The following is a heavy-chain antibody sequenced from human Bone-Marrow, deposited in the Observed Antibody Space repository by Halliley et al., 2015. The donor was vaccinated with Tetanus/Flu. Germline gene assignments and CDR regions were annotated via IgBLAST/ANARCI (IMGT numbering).Heavy chain of an antibody. D-gene: IGHD1-1*01. CDR2: VYHTGSP. Sequence: PGKGLEWIGEVYHTGSPPYNPSFKSRVPLSVDKSQTPFSLRLTSLTAADTAIYYCARSGRTRSDYWGQGTLVTVSS. J-gene: IGHJ4*02. V-gene: IGHV4-4*02. CDR3: ARSGRTRSDY.